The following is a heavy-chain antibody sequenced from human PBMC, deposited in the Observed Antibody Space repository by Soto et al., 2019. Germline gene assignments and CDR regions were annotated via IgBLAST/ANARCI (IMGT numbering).Heavy chain of an antibody. CDR1: GFTFDDNA. D-gene: IGHD3-16*01. CDR3: AISQDRGGRTTFIY. J-gene: IGHJ4*02. V-gene: IGHV3-9*01. CDR2: INWKSDI. Sequence: GGSLRLSCAVSGFTFDDNAMHWVRQAPEKGLEWVSGINWKSDIGYADSVKGRFTISRDNAENSLYLQMNSLRAEDTALYYCAISQDRGGRTTFIYWGQGTQVTVTS.